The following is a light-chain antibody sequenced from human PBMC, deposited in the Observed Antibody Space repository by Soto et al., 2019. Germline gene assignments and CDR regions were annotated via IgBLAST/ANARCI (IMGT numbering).Light chain of an antibody. Sequence: EIVLTQSPGTLSLSPGERATLSCRASQTMTSRYLAWYQQKPGQAPRLLIYDASNRATGIPARFSGSGSGTDFTLTISSLEPEDFAVYYCQQRRNWLTFGGGTKVDI. CDR3: QQRRNWLT. CDR1: QTMTSRY. J-gene: IGKJ4*01. CDR2: DAS. V-gene: IGKV3D-20*02.